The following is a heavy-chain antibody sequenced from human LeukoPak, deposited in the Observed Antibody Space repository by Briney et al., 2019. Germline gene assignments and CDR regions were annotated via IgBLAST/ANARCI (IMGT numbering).Heavy chain of an antibody. Sequence: GGSLRLSCAASGFTFSSYGMRWVRQAPGKGLEWVAVIWYDGSNKYYADSVKGRFTISRDNSKNTLYLQMNSLRAEDTAVYYCAKDAFITGTTDWGQGTLVTVSS. CDR2: IWYDGSNK. J-gene: IGHJ4*02. CDR1: GFTFSSYG. CDR3: AKDAFITGTTD. D-gene: IGHD1-7*01. V-gene: IGHV3-33*06.